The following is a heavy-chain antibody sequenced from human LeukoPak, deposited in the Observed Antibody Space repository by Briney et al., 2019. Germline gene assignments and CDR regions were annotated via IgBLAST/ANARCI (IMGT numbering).Heavy chain of an antibody. CDR1: GYTFTGYY. J-gene: IGHJ6*02. Sequence: ASVTVSCKASGYTFTGYYMHWVRQAPGQGLEWMGWINPNSGGTNYAQTFQGRVTMTRDTSISTAYMELSRLRSDDTAVYYCARDQEAVAGTDYYYGMDVWGQGTTVTVSS. CDR2: INPNSGGT. CDR3: ARDQEAVAGTDYYYGMDV. V-gene: IGHV1-2*02. D-gene: IGHD6-19*01.